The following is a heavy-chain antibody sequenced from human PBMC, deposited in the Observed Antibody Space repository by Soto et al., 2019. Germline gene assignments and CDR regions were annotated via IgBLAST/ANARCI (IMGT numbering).Heavy chain of an antibody. D-gene: IGHD1-1*01. V-gene: IGHV4-59*01. CDR3: ARTRVRPSYYGMDV. J-gene: IGHJ6*02. CDR2: IYYSGST. CDR1: GDSISTYY. Sequence: SETLSLTCTVSGDSISTYYWSWIRQPPGKGLEWIGYIYYSGSTNYNPSLKSRVTISVDTSKNQVVLTMTNMDPVDTATYYCARTRVRPSYYGMDVWGQGTTVTVSS.